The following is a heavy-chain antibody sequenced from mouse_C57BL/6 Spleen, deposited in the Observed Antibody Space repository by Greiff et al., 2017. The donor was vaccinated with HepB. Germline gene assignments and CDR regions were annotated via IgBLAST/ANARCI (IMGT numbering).Heavy chain of an antibody. J-gene: IGHJ4*01. Sequence: EVQLQESGPGLVKPSQSLSLTCSVTGYSITSGYYWNWIRQFPGNKLEWMGYISYDGSNNYNPSLKNRISITRDTSKNQFSLKLNSVTTEDTATYYCAREGDYDGDYYAMDYWGQGTSVTVSS. CDR1: GYSITSGYY. CDR3: AREGDYDGDYYAMDY. CDR2: ISYDGSN. V-gene: IGHV3-6*01. D-gene: IGHD2-4*01.